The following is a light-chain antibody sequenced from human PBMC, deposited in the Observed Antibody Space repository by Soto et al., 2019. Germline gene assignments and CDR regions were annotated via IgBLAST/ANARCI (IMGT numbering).Light chain of an antibody. CDR1: QSVSNNY. V-gene: IGKV3-20*01. J-gene: IGKJ1*01. CDR2: GAS. Sequence: EIVLTQSPGTLSLSPRERATLSCRASQSVSNNYVAWYQHRPGQAPRLLMYGASTRAPGLADRFSGSGSGTDFPLTISRLEHEDFAVYYCQQYAASPRTFGQGTQVEV. CDR3: QQYAASPRT.